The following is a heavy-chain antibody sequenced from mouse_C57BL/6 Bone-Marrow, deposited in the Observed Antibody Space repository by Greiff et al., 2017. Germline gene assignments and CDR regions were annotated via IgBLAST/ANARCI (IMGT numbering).Heavy chain of an antibody. CDR3: ALTPYWYFDV. Sequence: VQLQQSVAELVRPGASVKLSCTASGFNLQPSYMHWVKQRPAQGLEWIGRLDPANGTTKYAPKFPGQATFTADTSSNTACLQLSSLTAEDTAIYYCALTPYWYFDVGGTGTTGTVAS. J-gene: IGHJ1*03. V-gene: IGHV14-3*01. D-gene: IGHD1-1*01. CDR2: LDPANGTT. CDR1: GFNLQPSY.